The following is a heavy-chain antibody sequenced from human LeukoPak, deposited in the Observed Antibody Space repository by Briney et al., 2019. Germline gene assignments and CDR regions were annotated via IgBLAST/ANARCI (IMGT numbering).Heavy chain of an antibody. CDR3: ARVGYSYDSSGYQYYFDY. CDR2: IYYSGST. Sequence: PSETLSLTCTVSGGSISSYYWSWIRQPPGKGLEWIGYIYYSGSTNYNPSLKSRVTISVDTSKNQFSLKLSSVTAADTAVYYCARVGYSYDSSGYQYYFDYWGQGTLVTVSS. D-gene: IGHD3-22*01. J-gene: IGHJ4*02. V-gene: IGHV4-59*01. CDR1: GGSISSYY.